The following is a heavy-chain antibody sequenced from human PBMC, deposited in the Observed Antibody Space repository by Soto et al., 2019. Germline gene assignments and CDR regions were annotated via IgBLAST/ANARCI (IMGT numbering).Heavy chain of an antibody. V-gene: IGHV3-74*01. J-gene: IGHJ5*02. CDR2: INSDGSST. CDR3: ARDPITIFGVALNWFDP. D-gene: IGHD3-3*01. Sequence: PGGSLRLSCAASGFTFSSYWMHWVRRAPGKGLVWVSRINSDGSSTSYADSVKGRFTISRDNAKNTLYLQMNSLRAEDTAVYYCARDPITIFGVALNWFDPWGQGTLVTVSS. CDR1: GFTFSSYW.